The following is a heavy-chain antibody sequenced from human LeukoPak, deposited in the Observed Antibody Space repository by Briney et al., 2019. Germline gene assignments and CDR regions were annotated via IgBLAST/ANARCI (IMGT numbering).Heavy chain of an antibody. J-gene: IGHJ6*02. V-gene: IGHV1-2*02. CDR2: INPNSGGT. CDR3: ARGAGDPTMVRGVIITCYGMDV. Sequence: ASVKVSCKASGYTFTGYYMHWVRQAPGQGLEWMGWINPNSGGTNYAQKFQGRVTMTRDTSISTAYMELSRLRSDDTAVYYCARGAGDPTMVRGVIITCYGMDVWGQGTTDTVSS. CDR1: GYTFTGYY. D-gene: IGHD3-10*01.